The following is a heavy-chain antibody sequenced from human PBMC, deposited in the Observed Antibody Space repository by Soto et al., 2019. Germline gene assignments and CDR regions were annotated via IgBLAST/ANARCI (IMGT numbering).Heavy chain of an antibody. Sequence: GGSLRLSCAASGFIFSDYGMHWVRQAPGKGLEWVAVISDDGSNKYYADSARGRFTISRDNSKKSLYLQMNSLRAEDTAVYYCAKETTVTTFLGYFYYYGMDVWGQGTTVTVSS. CDR2: ISDDGSNK. CDR1: GFIFSDYG. CDR3: AKETTVTTFLGYFYYYGMDV. J-gene: IGHJ6*02. V-gene: IGHV3-30*18. D-gene: IGHD4-17*01.